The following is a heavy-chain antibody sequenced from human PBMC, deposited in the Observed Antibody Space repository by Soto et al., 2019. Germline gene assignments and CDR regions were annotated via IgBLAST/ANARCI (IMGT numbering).Heavy chain of an antibody. CDR1: GFSFSNYG. Sequence: GGSLRLSCAASGFSFSNYGIHWVRQAPGKGLEWVALISSDGSNEYYADSVKGRFTISRDNSKNTLYLQMNSLTAEDTAMYYCARDVYDFWSGYGAVYFDYWGQGTLVTV. D-gene: IGHD3-3*01. CDR2: ISSDGSNE. J-gene: IGHJ4*02. CDR3: ARDVYDFWSGYGAVYFDY. V-gene: IGHV3-30*03.